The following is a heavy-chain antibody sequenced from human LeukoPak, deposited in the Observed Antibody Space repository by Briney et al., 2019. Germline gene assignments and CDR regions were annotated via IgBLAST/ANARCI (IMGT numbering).Heavy chain of an antibody. CDR3: ARVDDYGDYVPGY. CDR2: ISSDGSST. Sequence: GGSLRLSCAASGFTFSSYWMHWVRQAPGKGLVWVSRISSDGSSTSYADSVKGRFTISRDNAKNTLYLQMNSLRAEDTAVYYCARVDDYGDYVPGYWGQGTLVTV. J-gene: IGHJ4*02. D-gene: IGHD4-17*01. CDR1: GFTFSSYW. V-gene: IGHV3-74*01.